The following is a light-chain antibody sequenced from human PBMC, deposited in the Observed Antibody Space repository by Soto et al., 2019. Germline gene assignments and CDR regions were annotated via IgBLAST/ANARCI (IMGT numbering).Light chain of an antibody. CDR3: SSYASSTAYV. CDR2: EVS. CDR1: SSDVGGYNY. V-gene: IGLV2-14*01. J-gene: IGLJ1*01. Sequence: QSVLTQPASVSGSPGQSITISCTGTSSDVGGYNYVSWYQLHPGKAPKLMVYEVSYRPSGVSSRFSGSKSANTAALTISGLQAEDDADYYCSSYASSTAYVFGTGTKVTVL.